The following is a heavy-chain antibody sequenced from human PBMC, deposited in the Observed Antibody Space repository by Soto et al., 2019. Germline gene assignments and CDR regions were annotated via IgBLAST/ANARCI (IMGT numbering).Heavy chain of an antibody. V-gene: IGHV3-48*02. CDR3: VRDRRWEQWMGPHDDFEM. D-gene: IGHD6-19*01. CDR2: ISAISDTT. J-gene: IGHJ3*02. CDR1: GFTFSVYS. Sequence: EVQLVESGGGLVQPGGSLRLSCAASGFTFSVYSMSWVRQAPGKGLEWVSYISAISDTTYYADSVRGRFTISRDNAMNSLYLQMNRLRDEDTAVYYCVRDRRWEQWMGPHDDFEMWGQGTMVTVSS.